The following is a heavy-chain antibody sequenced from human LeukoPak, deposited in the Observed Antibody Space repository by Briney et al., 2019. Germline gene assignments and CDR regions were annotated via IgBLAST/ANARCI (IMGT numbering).Heavy chain of an antibody. CDR2: ISGSGDNT. CDR3: AKGSYYDSSGSFYFDY. CDR1: GFTVSSYA. J-gene: IGHJ4*02. D-gene: IGHD3-22*01. Sequence: GGSLRLSCAASGFTVSSYAMSWVRQAPGKGLEWVSGISGSGDNTYYADSVKGRFTISRDNSKNTLYVQVNSLGTEDTAAYYCAKGSYYDSSGSFYFDYWGQGTLVTVSS. V-gene: IGHV3-23*01.